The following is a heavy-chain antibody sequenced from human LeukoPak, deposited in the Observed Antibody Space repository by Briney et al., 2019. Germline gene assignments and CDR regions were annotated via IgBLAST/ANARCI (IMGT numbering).Heavy chain of an antibody. V-gene: IGHV3-74*01. CDR1: GFTFSSYW. J-gene: IGHJ4*02. Sequence: GSLRLSCAASGFTFSSYWMHWVRQAPGKGPVWVSRINGDGSTTTYADSVKGRFTISRDNAKNTLYLQLNSLGAEDTAVYYCARSHYESGAYFFDYWGQGTLVTVSS. CDR2: INGDGSTT. D-gene: IGHD3-22*01. CDR3: ARSHYESGAYFFDY.